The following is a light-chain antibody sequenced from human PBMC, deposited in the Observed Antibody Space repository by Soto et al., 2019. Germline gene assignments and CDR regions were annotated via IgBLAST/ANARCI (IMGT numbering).Light chain of an antibody. Sequence: DIQMTQSPSTLSASVGDRVSITCRASQSISNWLAWYQQKPGKAPKLLIYKASNLEGGVPSRFSGSGSGTEFTLTISSLQPDDFATYYCQQYNSYPWTFGQGTKVEIK. V-gene: IGKV1-5*03. CDR1: QSISNW. J-gene: IGKJ1*01. CDR3: QQYNSYPWT. CDR2: KAS.